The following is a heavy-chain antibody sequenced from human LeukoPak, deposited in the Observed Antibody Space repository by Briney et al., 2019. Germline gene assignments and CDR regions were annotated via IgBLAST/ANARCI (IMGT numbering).Heavy chain of an antibody. CDR2: LYSGGNT. D-gene: IGHD2-15*01. CDR3: ATSYCSGGSCYPQYFQH. CDR1: GFTVSSSY. J-gene: IGHJ1*01. V-gene: IGHV3-66*02. Sequence: PGGSLRLSCAASGFTVSSSYMSWVRQAPGKGLEWVSLLYSGGNTYYADSAKGRFTISRDNSKNTLYLQMNSLRAEDTAVYYCATSYCSGGSCYPQYFQHWGQGTLVTVSS.